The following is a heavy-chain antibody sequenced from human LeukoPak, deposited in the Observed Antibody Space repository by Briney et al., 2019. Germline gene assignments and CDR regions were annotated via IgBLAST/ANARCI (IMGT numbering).Heavy chain of an antibody. J-gene: IGHJ3*02. CDR1: GFTFSSYG. CDR3: AKEWCSSTSCYISYAFDI. Sequence: PGGSLRLFCAASGFTFSSYGMHWVRQAPGKGLEWVAFIRYDGSNKYYADSVKGRFTISRDNSKNTLYLQMNSLRAEDTAVYYCAKEWCSSTSCYISYAFDIWGQGTMVTVSS. V-gene: IGHV3-30*02. CDR2: IRYDGSNK. D-gene: IGHD2-2*02.